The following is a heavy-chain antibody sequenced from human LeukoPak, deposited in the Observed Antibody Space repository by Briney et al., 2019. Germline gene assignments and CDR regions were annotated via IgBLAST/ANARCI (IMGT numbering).Heavy chain of an antibody. D-gene: IGHD6-19*01. CDR2: ISSSSSYI. CDR3: VRVNEAVAGTDY. V-gene: IGHV3-21*01. J-gene: IGHJ4*02. CDR1: GFTFNSYR. Sequence: GGSLRLSCAASGFTFNSYRMNWVRQAPGKGLEWVSSISSSSSYIYYADSVKDRFTISRDNAKNSLYLQMNSPRAEDTAVYYCVRVNEAVAGTDYWGQGTLVTVSS.